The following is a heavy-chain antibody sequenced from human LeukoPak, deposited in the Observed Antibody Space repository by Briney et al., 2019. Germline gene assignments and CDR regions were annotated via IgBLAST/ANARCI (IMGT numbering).Heavy chain of an antibody. Sequence: GRSLRPSCAASGFTFTNYGMHWVRQAPGKGLEWVAVIWYDGSNKYYTGSVKGRFTISRDNSKNTLFLQMNSLRAEDTAVYYCARDRSHITGTTRYYYGMDVWGPGTTVTVSS. J-gene: IGHJ6*02. CDR3: ARDRSHITGTTRYYYGMDV. CDR1: GFTFTNYG. V-gene: IGHV3-33*01. CDR2: IWYDGSNK. D-gene: IGHD1-7*01.